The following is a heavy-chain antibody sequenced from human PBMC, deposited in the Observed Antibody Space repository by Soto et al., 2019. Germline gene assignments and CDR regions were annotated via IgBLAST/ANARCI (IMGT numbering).Heavy chain of an antibody. CDR2: INAGNGNT. V-gene: IGHV1-3*01. D-gene: IGHD3-9*01. CDR3: ARVSLGELRYFAWTLLDP. CDR1: GYTFTSYA. J-gene: IGHJ5*02. Sequence: ASVKVSCKASGYTFTSYAMHWVRQAPGQRLEWMGWINAGNGNTKYSQKFQGRVTITRDTSASTAYMELSSLRSEDTAVYYCARVSLGELRYFAWTLLDPWGQGPLVTVSS.